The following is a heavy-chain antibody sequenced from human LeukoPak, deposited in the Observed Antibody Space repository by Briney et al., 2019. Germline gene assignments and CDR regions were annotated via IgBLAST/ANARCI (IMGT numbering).Heavy chain of an antibody. CDR2: IYYSGST. Sequence: SETLSLTCTVSGGSISSSSYYWGWIRQPPGKGLEWIGSIYYSGSTYYNPSLKSRVTISVDTSKNQFSLKLSSVTAADTAVYYCAREYDDILTDYGPWGQGTLVTVSS. CDR1: GGSISSSSYY. V-gene: IGHV4-39*07. J-gene: IGHJ5*02. D-gene: IGHD3-9*01. CDR3: AREYDDILTDYGP.